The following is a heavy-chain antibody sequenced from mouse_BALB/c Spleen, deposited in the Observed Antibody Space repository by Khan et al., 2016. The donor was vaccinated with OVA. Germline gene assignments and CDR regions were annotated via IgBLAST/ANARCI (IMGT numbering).Heavy chain of an antibody. CDR1: GYTFSSYW. D-gene: IGHD2-1*01. J-gene: IGHJ1*01. Sequence: QIQLVQSGAELMKPGASVKISCKATGYTFSSYWIEWVKQRPGHGLEWIGEILPGSGNTNCTENFKGKATFTAETSSNTAYMQLSSLTSEDSAVYYCVRYGNHWYWEVWGAGTTVTVSS. V-gene: IGHV1-9*01. CDR2: ILPGSGNT. CDR3: VRYGNHWYWEV.